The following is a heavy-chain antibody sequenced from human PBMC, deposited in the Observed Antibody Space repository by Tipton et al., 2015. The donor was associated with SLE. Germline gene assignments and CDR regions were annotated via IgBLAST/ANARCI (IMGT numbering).Heavy chain of an antibody. CDR1: GGSISSYY. Sequence: TLSLTCTVSGGSISSYYWSWIRQPAGKGLEWSGRIYTSGSTNYNPSLKSRVTISVDTSKNQFSLKLSSVTAADTAVYYCARDKGILGDAFDIWGQGTMVTVSS. V-gene: IGHV4-4*07. CDR3: ARDKGILGDAFDI. CDR2: IYTSGST. D-gene: IGHD7-27*01. J-gene: IGHJ3*02.